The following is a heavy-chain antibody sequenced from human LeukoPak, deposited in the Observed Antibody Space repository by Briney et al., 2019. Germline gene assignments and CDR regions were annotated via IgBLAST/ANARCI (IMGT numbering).Heavy chain of an antibody. D-gene: IGHD3-3*01. J-gene: IGHJ6*02. Sequence: NPGGSLRLSCAASGFTFSDYYMSWIRQAPGKGLEWVSYISSSGSTIYYADSVKGRFTISRDNAKNSLYLQMNSLRAEDTAVYYCARDYDTRLEWLLEYGMDVWGQGTTVTV. V-gene: IGHV3-11*01. CDR1: GFTFSDYY. CDR3: ARDYDTRLEWLLEYGMDV. CDR2: ISSSGSTI.